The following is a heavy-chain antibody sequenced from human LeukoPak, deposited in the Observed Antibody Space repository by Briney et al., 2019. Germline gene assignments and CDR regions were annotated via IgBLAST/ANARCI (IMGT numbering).Heavy chain of an antibody. CDR2: IYYSGST. J-gene: IGHJ4*02. CDR3: VRDGGNWDVDY. V-gene: IGHV4-39*07. Sequence: KPSETLSLTCTVSGGSISSSSYYWGWIRQPPGKGLEWIGNIYYSGSTYYNPSLKSRVTISVDTSKNQFSLKLSSVTAADTAVYFCVRDGGNWDVDYWGQGTLVTVSS. CDR1: GGSISSSSYY. D-gene: IGHD3-16*01.